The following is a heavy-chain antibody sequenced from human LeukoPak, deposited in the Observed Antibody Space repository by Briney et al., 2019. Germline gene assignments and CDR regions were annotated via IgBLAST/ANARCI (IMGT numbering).Heavy chain of an antibody. Sequence: GGSLRLSCAASGFTFSSYAMSWVRQAPGKGLEWVSAISGSGGSTYYADSVKDRFTISRDNSKNTLYLQMNSLRAEDTAVYYCFPRLDILTGYYSDWGQGTLVTVSS. CDR2: ISGSGGST. D-gene: IGHD3-9*01. J-gene: IGHJ4*02. CDR3: FPRLDILTGYYSD. CDR1: GFTFSSYA. V-gene: IGHV3-23*01.